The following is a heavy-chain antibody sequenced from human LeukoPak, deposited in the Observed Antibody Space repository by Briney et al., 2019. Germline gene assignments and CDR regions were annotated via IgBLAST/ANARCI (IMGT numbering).Heavy chain of an antibody. V-gene: IGHV1-69*13. J-gene: IGHJ5*02. CDR1: GGTFSSYA. D-gene: IGHD3-10*01. CDR2: IIPIFGTA. Sequence: GASVKASCKASGGTFSSYAISWVRQAPGQGLEWMGGIIPIFGTANYAQKFQGRVTITADESTSTAYMELSSLRSEDTAVYYCARVTLRGLGNWFDPWGQGTLVTVSS. CDR3: ARVTLRGLGNWFDP.